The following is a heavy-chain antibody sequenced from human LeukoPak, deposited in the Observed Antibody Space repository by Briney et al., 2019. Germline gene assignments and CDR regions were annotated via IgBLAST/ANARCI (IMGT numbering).Heavy chain of an antibody. CDR3: ARWATSYDF. J-gene: IGHJ4*02. CDR2: IKQDGSEK. D-gene: IGHD3-10*01. Sequence: GGSLRLSCAASGFTFSNYWMSWVRQAPGKGLEWVANIKQDGSEKFYVDSVTGRFTISRDNAKNSLYLQMNSLRAEDTAVYYCARWATSYDFWGQGTLVTVSS. CDR1: GFTFSNYW. V-gene: IGHV3-7*01.